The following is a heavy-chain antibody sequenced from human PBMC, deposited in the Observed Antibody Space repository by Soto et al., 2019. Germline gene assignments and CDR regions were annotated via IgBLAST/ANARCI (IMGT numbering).Heavy chain of an antibody. V-gene: IGHV4-4*02. J-gene: IGHJ4*02. CDR3: ATRAPIDGDPY. CDR1: GDSISSPTW. CDR2: VYHSGST. D-gene: IGHD4-17*01. Sequence: QVQLQESGPGLVKPSETLSLTCDVSGDSISSPTWWTWVRQPPGKGLEWIGEVYHSGSTNYNSSLKSRVTISVDKLNNQFSLRLTSVTAADTAVYYCATRAPIDGDPYWGQGTLVTVSS.